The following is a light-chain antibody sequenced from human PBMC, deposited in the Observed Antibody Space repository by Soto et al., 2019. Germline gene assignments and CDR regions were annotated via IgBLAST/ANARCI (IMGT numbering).Light chain of an antibody. J-gene: IGLJ1*01. CDR2: EGS. CDR3: CSYAGSPYV. CDR1: SSDVGSYNL. V-gene: IGLV2-23*01. Sequence: QSVLTQPASVSGSPGQSITISCTGTSSDVGSYNLVSWYQQHPGKAPKLMIYEGSKRPSGVSNRFSGSKSGNTASLTISGLQAEDDADYYCCSYAGSPYVFGTGTKLTVL.